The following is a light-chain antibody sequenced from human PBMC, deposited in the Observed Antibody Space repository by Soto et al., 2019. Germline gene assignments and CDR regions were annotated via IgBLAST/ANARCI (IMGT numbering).Light chain of an antibody. J-gene: IGLJ1*01. CDR1: NIGSKS. CDR3: KVWDSSSDHPYV. CDR2: YDS. Sequence: SYELTQPPSVSVAPGKTARITCGGNNIGSKSVHWYPQKPGQAPVLVIYYDSDRPSGIPERFSGSTSGNTATLPISRVEAGDEADDYCKVWDSSSDHPYVFVTGTKLTAL. V-gene: IGLV3-21*04.